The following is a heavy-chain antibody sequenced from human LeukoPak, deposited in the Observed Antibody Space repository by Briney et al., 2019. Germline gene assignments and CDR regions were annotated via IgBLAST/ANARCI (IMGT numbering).Heavy chain of an antibody. CDR2: INPSAGST. CDR1: GGTFSSYA. V-gene: IGHV1-46*01. CDR3: ARAADSSSTLSSLLY. J-gene: IGHJ4*02. D-gene: IGHD3-22*01. Sequence: ASVKVSCKASGGTFSSYAISWVRQAPGQGLEWMGIINPSAGSTTYAQKFQGRVTMTRDTSTSTVYMELSSLRFEDTAVYYCARAADSSSTLSSLLYWGQGTLVTVSS.